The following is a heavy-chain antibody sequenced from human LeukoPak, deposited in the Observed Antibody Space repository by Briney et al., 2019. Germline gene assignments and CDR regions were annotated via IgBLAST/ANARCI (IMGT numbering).Heavy chain of an antibody. CDR3: ARDGPAQMVDFDY. J-gene: IGHJ4*02. Sequence: WASVKVSCKASGYSFSGTGWYLYWLRQAPGQGLECMGWIYPYTGATHYAQKFQGRVAMTRDTSISTAYMELSRLRPDDTAVYYCARDGPAQMVDFDYWGQGTLVTVSS. V-gene: IGHV1-2*02. CDR2: IYPYTGAT. CDR1: GYSFSGTGWY. D-gene: IGHD3-10*01.